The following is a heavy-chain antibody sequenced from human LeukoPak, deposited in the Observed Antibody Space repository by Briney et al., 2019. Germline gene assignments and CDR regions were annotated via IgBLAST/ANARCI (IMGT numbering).Heavy chain of an antibody. V-gene: IGHV3-23*01. CDR3: AKYHNDFWSGNPVN. CDR1: GFTFINHA. D-gene: IGHD3-3*01. J-gene: IGHJ4*02. Sequence: GGSLRLSCVASGFTFINHAMTWVRQAPGQGLEWVSSIGGSGGGTYYADSVKGRFTLSRDNSKNTLYLEMNSLSAEDTAVYYCAKYHNDFWSGNPVNWGQGTLVTVSS. CDR2: IGGSGGGT.